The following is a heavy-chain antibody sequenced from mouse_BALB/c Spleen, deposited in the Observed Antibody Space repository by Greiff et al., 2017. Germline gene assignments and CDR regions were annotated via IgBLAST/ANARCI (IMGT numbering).Heavy chain of an antibody. CDR1: GFAFSSYD. Sequence: DVHLVESGGGLVKPGGSLKLSCAASGFAFSSYDMSWVRQTPEKRLEWVAYISSGGGSTYYPDTVKGRFTISRDNAKNTLYLQMSSLKSEDTAMYYCARRYGSSYYFDVWGAGTTVTVSS. CDR3: ARRYGSSYYFDV. V-gene: IGHV5-12-1*01. CDR2: ISSGGGST. J-gene: IGHJ1*01. D-gene: IGHD1-1*01.